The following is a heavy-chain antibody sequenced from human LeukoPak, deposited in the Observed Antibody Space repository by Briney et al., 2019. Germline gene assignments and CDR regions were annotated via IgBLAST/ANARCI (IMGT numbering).Heavy chain of an antibody. CDR1: DGSISSSGYY. Sequence: SETLSLTCTVSDGSISSSGYYWGWLRQPPGKGLEWIGEIYHSGSTNYNPSLKSRVTISVDKSKNQFSLKLSSVTAADTAVYYCARDASNYGSGFDYWGQGTLVTVSS. D-gene: IGHD3-10*01. CDR2: IYHSGST. V-gene: IGHV4-39*07. CDR3: ARDASNYGSGFDY. J-gene: IGHJ4*02.